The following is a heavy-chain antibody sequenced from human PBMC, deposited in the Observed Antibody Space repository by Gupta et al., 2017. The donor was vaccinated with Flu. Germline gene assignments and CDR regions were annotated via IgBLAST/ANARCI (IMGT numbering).Heavy chain of an antibody. Sequence: WVRQAPGKGLEWMGRIDGNMGDTSYAQKFQGRVTMTRDTSINTAYMELSRLTSDDTAVYYCVSPLKGTDYVWGNDLFDSWGQGTLVTVSA. CDR2: IDGNMGDT. V-gene: IGHV1-2*06. J-gene: IGHJ4*02. D-gene: IGHD3-16*01. CDR3: VSPLKGTDYVWGNDLFDS.